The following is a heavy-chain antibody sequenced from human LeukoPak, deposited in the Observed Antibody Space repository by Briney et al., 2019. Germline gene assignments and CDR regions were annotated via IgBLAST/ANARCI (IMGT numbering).Heavy chain of an antibody. D-gene: IGHD3-3*01. V-gene: IGHV3-23*01. J-gene: IGHJ4*02. CDR2: ISGSGGNT. CDR1: GFTFSGYA. CDR3: AKDRYDFWSGYPPPYYFDY. Sequence: GRSLRLSCAAPGFTFSGYAMSWVRQAPGKGLEWVSAISGSGGNTYYAASVKGRFTLSRDNSKNTLYLQMTSLRAEDTAIYFCAKDRYDFWSGYPPPYYFDYWGQGTLVAVSS.